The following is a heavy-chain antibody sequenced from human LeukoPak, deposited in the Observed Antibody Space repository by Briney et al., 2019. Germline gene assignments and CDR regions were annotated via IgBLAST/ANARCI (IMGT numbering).Heavy chain of an antibody. CDR2: IKEDGSEK. Sequence: GGSLRLSCVASGFTFSSYWMTWVRQAPGKGLEWVANIKEDGSEKYYVDSVKGRFTISRDIANNILYLQMNSLRAEVTAVYLCARARRAFDYWGQGILVTVSS. V-gene: IGHV3-7*03. J-gene: IGHJ4*02. CDR3: ARARRAFDY. CDR1: GFTFSSYW.